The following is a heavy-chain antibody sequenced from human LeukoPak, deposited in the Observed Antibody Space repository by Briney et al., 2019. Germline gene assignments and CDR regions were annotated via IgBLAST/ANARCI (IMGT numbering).Heavy chain of an antibody. CDR1: GGSISSSNW. J-gene: IGHJ3*02. CDR2: IYHSGST. Sequence: PSGTLSLTCAVSGGSISSSNWWSWVRQPPGKGLEWIGEIYHSGSTNYNPSLKSRVTISVDTSKNQFSLKLSSVTAADTAVYYCARNGAVDWDAEYAFDIWGQGTWVTVSS. D-gene: IGHD3/OR15-3a*01. CDR3: ARNGAVDWDAEYAFDI. V-gene: IGHV4-4*02.